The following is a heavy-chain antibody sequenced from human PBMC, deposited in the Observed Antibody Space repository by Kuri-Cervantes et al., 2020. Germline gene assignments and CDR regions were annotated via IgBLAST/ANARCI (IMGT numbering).Heavy chain of an antibody. D-gene: IGHD6-19*01. J-gene: IGHJ4*02. CDR1: GFTFGSYA. CDR3: ITERPPGYSSGWYGFYFDY. CDR2: ISYDGSNK. V-gene: IGHV3-30-3*01. Sequence: GESLKISCAASGFTFGSYAMHWVRQAPGKGLEWVAVISYDGSNKYYADSVKGRFTISRDNSKNTLYLQMNSLKTEDTAVYYCITERPPGYSSGWYGFYFDYWGQGTLVTVSS.